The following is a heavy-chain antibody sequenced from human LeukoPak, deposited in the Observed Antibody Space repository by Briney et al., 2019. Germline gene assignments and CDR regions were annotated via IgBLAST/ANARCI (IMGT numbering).Heavy chain of an antibody. D-gene: IGHD6-19*01. Sequence: ASVKVSCKASGYTFTSYDINWVRQATGQGLEWMGWLNPNSGNTGYAQKFQGRVTITRDTSINTAYMELSSLRSEDTAVYYCARMTVSGRDNWFDPWGQGTLVAVSS. CDR3: ARMTVSGRDNWFDP. V-gene: IGHV1-8*03. CDR2: LNPNSGNT. J-gene: IGHJ5*02. CDR1: GYTFTSYD.